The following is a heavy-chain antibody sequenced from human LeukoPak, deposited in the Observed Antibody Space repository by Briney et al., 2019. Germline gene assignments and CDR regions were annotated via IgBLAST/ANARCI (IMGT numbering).Heavy chain of an antibody. CDR1: GYTFTSYY. Sequence: GASVKVSCKASGYTFTSYYMHWVRQAPGQGLEWMGRIIPILDIANYAQKFQGRVTITADKSTSTAYMELSSLRSEDTAVYYCARDSEMATNYWGQGTLVTVSS. D-gene: IGHD5-24*01. CDR3: ARDSEMATNY. V-gene: IGHV1-69*04. CDR2: IIPILDIA. J-gene: IGHJ4*02.